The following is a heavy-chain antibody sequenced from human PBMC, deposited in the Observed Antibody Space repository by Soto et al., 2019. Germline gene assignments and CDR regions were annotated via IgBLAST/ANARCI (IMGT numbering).Heavy chain of an antibody. V-gene: IGHV4-39*01. J-gene: IGHJ5*02. CDR3: ASGLGWFDP. CDR1: GDSVSTSSYY. Sequence: SETLSLTCTASGDSVSTSSYYWAWIRQPPGKGLEWIGSLHYSVSTYYNPSLKSRVTISVDTSKNQFSLKLNSVTAADTAVYYCASGLGWFDPWGQGTLVTVSS. CDR2: LHYSVST.